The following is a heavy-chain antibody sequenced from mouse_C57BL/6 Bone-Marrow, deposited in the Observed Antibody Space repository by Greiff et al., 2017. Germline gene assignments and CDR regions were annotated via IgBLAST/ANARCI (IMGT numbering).Heavy chain of an antibody. J-gene: IGHJ2*01. D-gene: IGHD4-1*01. CDR2: IDTSGSYT. Sequence: QVKLQQPGAELVMPGASVKLSCKASGYTFTSYWMHWVQQRPGQGLEWIGEIDTSGSYTNYNQKFKGKSTLTVDKPSSTASMQLSSLTSEDSAVYYCARSAHWDYWGQGTTLTVSS. V-gene: IGHV1-69*01. CDR3: ARSAHWDY. CDR1: GYTFTSYW.